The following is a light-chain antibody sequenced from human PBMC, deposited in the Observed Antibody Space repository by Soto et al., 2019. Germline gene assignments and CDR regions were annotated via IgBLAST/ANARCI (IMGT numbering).Light chain of an antibody. CDR3: ATWDDSLSGRYWV. J-gene: IGLJ3*02. CDR1: SSNIGSHY. V-gene: IGLV1-47*01. CDR2: RNN. Sequence: QSVVTQPPSASGTPGQRVTISCSGSSSNIGSHYVYWYQQLPGTAPKLLIYRNNQRPSGVPDRFSGSKSGTSASLAISGLRSEDEADYYCATWDDSLSGRYWVFGGGTKVTVL.